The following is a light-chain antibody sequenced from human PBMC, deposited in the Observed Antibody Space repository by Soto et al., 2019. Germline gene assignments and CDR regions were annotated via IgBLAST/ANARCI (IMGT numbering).Light chain of an antibody. J-gene: IGLJ1*01. CDR1: SSDVGGYNY. CDR3: CSYAGSTYG. Sequence: QSALTQPRSVSGSPGQSVTISCTGTSSDVGGYNYVSWYQQHPGKVPKLMIYDVSKRPSGVPDRFSGSKSGNTASLTISGLQAEDEADYYCCSYAGSTYGFGTGTKVTVL. CDR2: DVS. V-gene: IGLV2-11*01.